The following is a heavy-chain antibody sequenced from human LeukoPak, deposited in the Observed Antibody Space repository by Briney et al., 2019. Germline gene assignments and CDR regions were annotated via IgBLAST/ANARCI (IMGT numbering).Heavy chain of an antibody. V-gene: IGHV5-51*01. D-gene: IGHD5-18*01. Sequence: GESLKISCKGSGYSFTSYWIGWVRQMPGKGLEWMGIIYPGDSDTRYSPSFQGQVTISADKSISTAYLQWSSLKASDTAMYYCARQVRGYSYGGDWFDPWGQGTLVTVSS. CDR2: IYPGDSDT. CDR3: ARQVRGYSYGGDWFDP. CDR1: GYSFTSYW. J-gene: IGHJ5*02.